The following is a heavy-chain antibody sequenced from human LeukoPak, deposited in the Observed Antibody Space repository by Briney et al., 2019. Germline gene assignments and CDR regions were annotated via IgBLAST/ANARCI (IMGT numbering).Heavy chain of an antibody. CDR3: ARGRGWVDH. Sequence: PGGSLRLSCAASGFTFSNYGMNWVRQTPGKGLEWVANIHEDGIVTNYVDSVKGRFTISRDNARNSVYLQLNSLSAEDTALYYCARGRGWVDHWGQGTLVTVSS. D-gene: IGHD3-16*01. J-gene: IGHJ4*02. CDR2: IHEDGIVT. V-gene: IGHV3-7*01. CDR1: GFTFSNYG.